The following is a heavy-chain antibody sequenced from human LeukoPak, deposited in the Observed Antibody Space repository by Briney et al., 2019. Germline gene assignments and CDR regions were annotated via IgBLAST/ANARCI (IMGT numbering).Heavy chain of an antibody. CDR2: IYYSGST. CDR1: GGSISSYY. D-gene: IGHD2-8*02. Sequence: SETLSLTCTVSGGSISSYYWNWIRQPPGKGLEWIGYIYYSGSTNYNPSLKSRVTISVDTSKNQFSLKLSSVTAADTAVYYCARVRTLSWLLDIWGQGTMVTVSS. CDR3: ARVRTLSWLLDI. V-gene: IGHV4-59*01. J-gene: IGHJ3*02.